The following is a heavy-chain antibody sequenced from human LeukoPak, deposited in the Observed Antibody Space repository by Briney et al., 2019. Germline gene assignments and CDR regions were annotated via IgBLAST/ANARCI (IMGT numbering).Heavy chain of an antibody. J-gene: IGHJ4*02. CDR1: GFTFSSYG. Sequence: GGSLRLSCAASGFTFSSYGMHWVRQAPGKGLEWVAVISYDGSNKYYADSVKGRFTISRDNSKNTLYLQMNSLRAEDTAVYYCAKDHLAGYYDSSGYPPAFDYWGQGTLVTVSS. CDR2: ISYDGSNK. D-gene: IGHD3-22*01. V-gene: IGHV3-30*18. CDR3: AKDHLAGYYDSSGYPPAFDY.